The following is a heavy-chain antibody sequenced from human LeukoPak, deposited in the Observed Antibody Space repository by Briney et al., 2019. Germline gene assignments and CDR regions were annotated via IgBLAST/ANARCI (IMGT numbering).Heavy chain of an antibody. CDR2: IYYSGST. CDR3: ARGWAVFDDAFDI. CDR1: GGSISSSSYY. Sequence: SETLSLTCTVSGGSISSSSYYWGWIRQPPGKGLEWIGSIYYSGSTYYNPSLKSRVTISVDTSKNQFSLKLSSVTAADTAVYYCARGWAVFDDAFDIWGQGTMVTVSS. J-gene: IGHJ3*02. D-gene: IGHD3-9*01. V-gene: IGHV4-39*07.